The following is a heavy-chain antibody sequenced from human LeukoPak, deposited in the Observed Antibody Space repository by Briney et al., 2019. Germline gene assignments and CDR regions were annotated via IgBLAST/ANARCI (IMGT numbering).Heavy chain of an antibody. J-gene: IGHJ4*02. Sequence: ASVTVSCKASRYTFTNYHINWVRQATGQGLEWMGWMNPNNGDSGYAQKFQGRVTITRDTSISTSYMELRSLRSDDTAVYFCARTTSFTASGYDYWGQGTLVTVSS. D-gene: IGHD6-25*01. CDR3: ARTTSFTASGYDY. V-gene: IGHV1-8*03. CDR1: RYTFTNYH. CDR2: MNPNNGDS.